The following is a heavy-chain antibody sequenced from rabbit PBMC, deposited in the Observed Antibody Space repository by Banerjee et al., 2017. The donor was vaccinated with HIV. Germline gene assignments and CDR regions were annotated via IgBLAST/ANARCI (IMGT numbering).Heavy chain of an antibody. Sequence: QEQLVEYGGDLVQPEGSLTLTCKASGLDFSSSYWICWVRQAPGKGLEWIACIATGSSGSTYYASWAKGRFTISKTSSTTVTLQMTSLTAADTATYFCARGWFSSGWGLDYFNLWGPGTLVTVS. J-gene: IGHJ4*01. CDR2: IATGSSGST. CDR1: GLDFSSSYW. V-gene: IGHV1S45*01. D-gene: IGHD4-1*01. CDR3: ARGWFSSGWGLDYFNL.